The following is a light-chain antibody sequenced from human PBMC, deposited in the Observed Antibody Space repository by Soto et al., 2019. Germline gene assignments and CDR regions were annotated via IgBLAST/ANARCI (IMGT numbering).Light chain of an antibody. CDR3: QQSYSNMRT. CDR1: QTIRNH. V-gene: IGKV1-39*01. Sequence: DIQLTQSPSSLSASVGDRVTITCRASQTIRNHLHWYQHRPGKAPKLLIQGASSVRSGVSSRFSGSGSGTDFTLVISSLQPEDFATYYCQQSYSNMRTFGQGTKVDVK. CDR2: GAS. J-gene: IGKJ1*01.